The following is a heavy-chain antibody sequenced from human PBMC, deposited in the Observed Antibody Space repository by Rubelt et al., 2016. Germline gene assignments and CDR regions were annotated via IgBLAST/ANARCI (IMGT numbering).Heavy chain of an antibody. CDR2: IIPILGIG. J-gene: IGHJ4*02. D-gene: IGHD4-17*01. CDR1: GGTFSSYA. CDR3: ARDVTTDGHFDY. Sequence: QVQLVQSGAEVKKPGSSVKVSCKASGGTFSSYAISWVRQAPGQGLEWMGRIIPILGIGNDAGKFQGRVTITADKSQGTAYMELGSLRSEDTAVYYCARDVTTDGHFDYWGQGTLVTVSA. V-gene: IGHV1-69*04.